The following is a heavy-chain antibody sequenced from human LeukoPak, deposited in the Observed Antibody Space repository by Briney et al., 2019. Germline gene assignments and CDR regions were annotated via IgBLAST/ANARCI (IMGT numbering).Heavy chain of an antibody. CDR2: INPSGGST. J-gene: IGHJ4*02. CDR1: GYTFTSHY. V-gene: IGHV1-46*01. D-gene: IGHD6-19*01. CDR3: ARDYVGEQWLVLTGTAFSRGNYYFDY. Sequence: GAPVKVSCKASGYTFTSHYMHWVRQAPGQGLEWMGIINPSGGSTSYAQKFQGRVTMTRDTSTSTVYMELSSLRSEDTAVYYCARDYVGEQWLVLTGTAFSRGNYYFDYWGQGTLVTVSS.